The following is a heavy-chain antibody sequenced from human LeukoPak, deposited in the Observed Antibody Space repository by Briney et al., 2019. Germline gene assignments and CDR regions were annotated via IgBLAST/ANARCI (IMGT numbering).Heavy chain of an antibody. CDR3: AKDVQRSYYDSSGYYQDY. CDR2: ISGSGGST. V-gene: IGHV3-23*01. J-gene: IGHJ4*02. CDR1: GFTFSSYA. Sequence: GGSLRLSCAASGFTFSSYAMSWVRQALGKGLEWVSAISGSGGSTYYADSVKGRFTISRDNSKNTLYLQMNSLRAEDTAVYYCAKDVQRSYYDSSGYYQDYWGQGTLVTVSS. D-gene: IGHD3-22*01.